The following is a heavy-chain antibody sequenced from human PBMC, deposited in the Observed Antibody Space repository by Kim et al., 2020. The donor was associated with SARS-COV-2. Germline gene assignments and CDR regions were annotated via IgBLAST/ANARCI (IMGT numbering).Heavy chain of an antibody. CDR1: GGTFSSYA. V-gene: IGHV1-69*13. CDR2: IIPIFGTA. J-gene: IGHJ2*01. Sequence: SVKVSCKASGGTFSSYAISWVRQAPGQGLEWMGGIIPIFGTANYAQKFQGRVTITADESTITAYMELSSLRSEDTAVYYCARGGGLQSSGEGAAWYFDLWGRGTLVTVSS. CDR3: ARGGGLQSSGEGAAWYFDL. D-gene: IGHD1-26*01.